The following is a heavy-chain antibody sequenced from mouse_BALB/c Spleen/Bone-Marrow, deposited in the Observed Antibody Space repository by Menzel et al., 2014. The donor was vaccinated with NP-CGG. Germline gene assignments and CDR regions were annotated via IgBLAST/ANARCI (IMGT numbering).Heavy chain of an antibody. V-gene: IGHV14-4*02. D-gene: IGHD2-10*02. CDR3: NEGYGNYGY. J-gene: IGHJ2*01. Sequence: VHVKQPGAELVRSGASVKLSCTASGFNIKDYYMHWVKQRPEQGLEWIGWIDPENGDTEYAPKFQGKATMTADTSSNTAYLQLSSLTSEDTAVYYCNEGYGNYGYWGQGTTLTVSS. CDR2: IDPENGDT. CDR1: GFNIKDYY.